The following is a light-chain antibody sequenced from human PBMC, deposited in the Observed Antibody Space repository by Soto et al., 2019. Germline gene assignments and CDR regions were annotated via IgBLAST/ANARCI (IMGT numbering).Light chain of an antibody. J-gene: IGKJ5*01. Sequence: IVLTQSPGTLSLSPGERATLSCRASPSVRSTYLAWYQHKPGQAPRILIYDVSTRATDIPDRFSGSGSGKDFTLTISRLEPEDFAVYYCQQYGNLPTFGQGTRLEI. CDR3: QQYGNLPT. CDR1: PSVRSTY. CDR2: DVS. V-gene: IGKV3-20*01.